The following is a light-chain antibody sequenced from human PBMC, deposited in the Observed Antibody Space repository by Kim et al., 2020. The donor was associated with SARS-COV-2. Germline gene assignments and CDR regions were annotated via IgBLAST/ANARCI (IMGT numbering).Light chain of an antibody. CDR3: GTWDGSLNAVV. V-gene: IGLV1-51*01. Sequence: GEKVTISCSGSSSNIENNYVSWYQQLPGTAPKLLIYDNNKRPSGIPDRFSGSKSGTSATLGITGLQTEDEADYYCGTWDGSLNAVVFGGGTQLTVL. J-gene: IGLJ2*01. CDR1: SSNIENNY. CDR2: DNN.